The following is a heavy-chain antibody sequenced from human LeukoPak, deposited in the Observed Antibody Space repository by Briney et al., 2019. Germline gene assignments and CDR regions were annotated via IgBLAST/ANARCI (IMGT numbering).Heavy chain of an antibody. CDR1: GGSISGYY. CDR3: ARFTYTTRPSDV. D-gene: IGHD3-16*01. V-gene: IGHV4-4*09. J-gene: IGHJ6*04. CDR2: IHSSGST. Sequence: SETLSLTCSVSGGSISGYYWSWIRQPPGQTLEWVGYIHSSGSTNYNPSLQSRVAMSVDTSMNQYSLRLSSVTAADTAVYYCARFTYTTRPSDVWGKGTTVTVSS.